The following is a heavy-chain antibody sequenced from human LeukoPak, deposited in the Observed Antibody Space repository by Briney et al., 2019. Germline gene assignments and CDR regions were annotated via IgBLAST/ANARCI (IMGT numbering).Heavy chain of an antibody. CDR2: IRKKADSDTT. J-gene: IGHJ4*02. CDR1: GGSISSGGYS. CDR3: VRGLGYTYGTEQY. Sequence: LSLTCAVSGGSISSGGYSWSWIRQPPGKGLEWVGRIRKKADSDTTEYAASVRGRFSISKNSLYLQMNSLKIEDTAVYYCVRGLGYTYGTEQYWGQGTLVTVSS. V-gene: IGHV3-72*01. D-gene: IGHD5-18*01.